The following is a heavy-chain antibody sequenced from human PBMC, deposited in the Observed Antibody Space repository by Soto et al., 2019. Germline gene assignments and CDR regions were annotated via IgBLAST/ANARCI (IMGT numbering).Heavy chain of an antibody. Sequence: QVQLQQWGAGLLKPSETLSLTCAVYGGFVSSGSYYWSWIRQSPGKGLEWIGEMSHSGGTHFNPSLKSPVTISVSTSNNQFSLKMSSVTAADTALYYCARVDRGTATTVVDAFDIWGPGTMVTVSS. D-gene: IGHD1-1*01. CDR2: MSHSGGT. V-gene: IGHV4-34*01. J-gene: IGHJ3*02. CDR3: ARVDRGTATTVVDAFDI. CDR1: GGFVSSGSYY.